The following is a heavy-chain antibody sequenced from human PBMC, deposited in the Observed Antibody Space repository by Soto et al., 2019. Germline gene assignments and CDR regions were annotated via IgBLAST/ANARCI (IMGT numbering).Heavy chain of an antibody. J-gene: IGHJ4*02. V-gene: IGHV4-4*07. D-gene: IGHD6-13*01. CDR3: ARVRGYSSSWYVDY. CDR1: GGSISSYY. Sequence: SSETLSLTCTVSGGSISSYYWSWVRQPAGKGLEWIGRIYTSGSTNYNPSLKSRVTMSVDTSKNQFSLKLSSVTAADTAVYYCARVRGYSSSWYVDYWGQGTLVTVSS. CDR2: IYTSGST.